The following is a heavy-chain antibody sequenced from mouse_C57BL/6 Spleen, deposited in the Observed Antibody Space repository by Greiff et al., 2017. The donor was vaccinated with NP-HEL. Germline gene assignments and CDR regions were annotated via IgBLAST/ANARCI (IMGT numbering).Heavy chain of an antibody. CDR1: GFTSSDYG. CDR2: ISSGSSTI. J-gene: IGHJ4*01. V-gene: IGHV5-17*01. CDR3: AHGRSYAMDY. D-gene: IGHD1-1*01. Sequence: EVKLVESGGGLVKPGGSLKLSCAASGFTSSDYGMHWVRQAPEKGLEWVAYISSGSSTIYYADTVKGRFTISRDNAKNTLFLQMTSLRSEDTAMYYCAHGRSYAMDYWGQGTSVTVSS.